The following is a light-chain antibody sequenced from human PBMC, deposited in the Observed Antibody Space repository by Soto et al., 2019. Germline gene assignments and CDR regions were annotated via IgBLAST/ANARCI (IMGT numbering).Light chain of an antibody. CDR2: EVS. J-gene: IGLJ3*02. Sequence: QSALTQPASVSGSPGQSIPISCTGASSDVGGFDYVSWSQQHPGKAPKLLIYEVSNRPSGVSNRFSASKSGNTASLTISGLQPEDEADYYCSSYTGRKAWVFGGGTKVTVL. CDR1: SSDVGGFDY. V-gene: IGLV2-14*01. CDR3: SSYTGRKAWV.